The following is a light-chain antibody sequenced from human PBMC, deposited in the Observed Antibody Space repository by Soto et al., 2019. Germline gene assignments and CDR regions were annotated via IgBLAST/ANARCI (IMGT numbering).Light chain of an antibody. Sequence: QSALTQPASVSGSPGQSITISCTGTSSDVGGYNYVSWYQQHPGKAPKLMIYEVSNRPSGVSNRSSDSKSGNTASLTISGLQAEDEADYFCSSYTRSSTLVFGGGTKLTVL. J-gene: IGLJ3*02. CDR2: EVS. CDR3: SSYTRSSTLV. CDR1: SSDVGGYNY. V-gene: IGLV2-14*01.